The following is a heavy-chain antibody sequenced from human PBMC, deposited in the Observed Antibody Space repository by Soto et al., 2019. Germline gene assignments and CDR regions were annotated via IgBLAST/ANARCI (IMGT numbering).Heavy chain of an antibody. CDR1: GFTFNSYA. CDR3: ARGEGFYYYYGMDV. Sequence: QVQLVESGGAVVQPGRSLRLSCATSGFTFNSYAMHWVRQAPGKGLEWVALISNEGKNKYYADSVKGRFTISRDTSKNTLYLQMNSLRAEDTAVYYCARGEGFYYYYGMDVWGQGTTVTVSS. D-gene: IGHD1-26*01. J-gene: IGHJ6*02. V-gene: IGHV3-30*04. CDR2: ISNEGKNK.